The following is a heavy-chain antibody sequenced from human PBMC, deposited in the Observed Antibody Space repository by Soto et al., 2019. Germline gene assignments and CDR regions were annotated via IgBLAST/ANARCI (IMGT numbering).Heavy chain of an antibody. D-gene: IGHD3-3*01. CDR3: AKDMGRFLEWFPFDY. V-gene: IGHV3-9*01. CDR2: ISWNSGSI. J-gene: IGHJ4*02. CDR1: GFTFDDYA. Sequence: SGGSLRLSCAASGFTFDDYAMHWVRQAPGKGLEWVSGISWNSGSIGYADSVKGRFTISRDNAKNSLYLQMNGLRAEDTALYYCAKDMGRFLEWFPFDYWGQGTLVTVSS.